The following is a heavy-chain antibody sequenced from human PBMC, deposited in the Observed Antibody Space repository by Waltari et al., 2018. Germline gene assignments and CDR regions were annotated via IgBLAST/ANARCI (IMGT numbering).Heavy chain of an antibody. CDR2: IYSGGST. V-gene: IGHV3-53*02. D-gene: IGHD3-22*01. CDR1: GFTVSSNY. J-gene: IGHJ3*02. CDR3: ASRDDDVPTYYYDSSGFDI. Sequence: EVQLVETGGGLIQPGGSLRLSCAASGFTVSSNYMSWVRQAPGKGLEWVSGIYSGGSTYYADSVKGRFTISRDNSKNTLYLQMNSLRAEDTAVYYCASRDDDVPTYYYDSSGFDIWGQGTMVTVSS.